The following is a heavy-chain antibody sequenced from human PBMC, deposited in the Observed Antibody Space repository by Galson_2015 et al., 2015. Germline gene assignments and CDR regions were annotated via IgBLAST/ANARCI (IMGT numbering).Heavy chain of an antibody. CDR2: IWYDGSNK. CDR1: GFTFSSYG. CDR3: ARGCGSGYYYENYYFDY. D-gene: IGHD3-22*01. J-gene: IGHJ4*02. Sequence: SLRLSCAASGFTFSSYGMHWVRQAPGKGLEWVAVIWYDGSNKYYADSVKGRFTISRDNSKNTLYLQMNSLRAEDTAVYYCARGCGSGYYYENYYFDYWGQGTLVTVSS. V-gene: IGHV3-33*01.